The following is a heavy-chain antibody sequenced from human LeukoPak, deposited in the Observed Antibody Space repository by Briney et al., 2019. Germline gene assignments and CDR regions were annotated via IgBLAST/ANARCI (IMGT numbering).Heavy chain of an antibody. J-gene: IGHJ4*02. D-gene: IGHD1-26*01. Sequence: SETLSLTCTVSGGSINSYYWSWIRQPPGKGLEWIGYIYYSGSTNYNPSLKSRVTISVDMSKNQFSLKLSSVTAADTAVYYCARASGSYSDYWGQGTLVAVSS. CDR3: ARASGSYSDY. CDR1: GGSINSYY. CDR2: IYYSGST. V-gene: IGHV4-59*01.